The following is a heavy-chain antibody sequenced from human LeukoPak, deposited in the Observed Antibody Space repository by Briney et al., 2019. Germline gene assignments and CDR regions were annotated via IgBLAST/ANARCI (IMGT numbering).Heavy chain of an antibody. V-gene: IGHV1-2*06. CDR1: GYTFTGYY. J-gene: IGHJ4*02. CDR2: INPNSGGT. Sequence: ASVKVSCKASGYTFTGYYLHWVRQAPGQGLEWMGRINPNSGGTNYAQKFQGRVTMTRDTSISTAYMELSRLGSDDTAVYYCARALEYYDSSGYYYLFDYWAQGTLVTVSS. D-gene: IGHD3-22*01. CDR3: ARALEYYDSSGYYYLFDY.